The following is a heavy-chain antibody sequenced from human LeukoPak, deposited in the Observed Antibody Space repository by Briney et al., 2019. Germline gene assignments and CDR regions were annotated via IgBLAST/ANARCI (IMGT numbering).Heavy chain of an antibody. CDR2: IRYDGSNK. CDR1: GFTVSSNY. CDR3: AKDTVWFGELSGDY. D-gene: IGHD3-10*01. J-gene: IGHJ4*02. Sequence: GGSLRLSCAASGFTVSSNYMSWVRQAPGKGLEWVAFIRYDGSNKYYADSVKGRFTISRDNSKNTLYLQMNSLRAEDTAVYYCAKDTVWFGELSGDYWGQGTLVTVSS. V-gene: IGHV3-30*02.